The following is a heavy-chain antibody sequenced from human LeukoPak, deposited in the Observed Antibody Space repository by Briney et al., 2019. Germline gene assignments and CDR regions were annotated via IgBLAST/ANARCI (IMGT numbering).Heavy chain of an antibody. J-gene: IGHJ6*02. CDR1: GFTFSSYS. D-gene: IGHD5-18*01. Sequence: GGSLRLSCAASGFTFSSYSMNWVRQAPGKGLEWVSSISSSSSYIYYADSVKGRFTISRDNAKNSLYLQMNNLRAEDTAVYYCARNSALYSYGFYYYYGMDVWGQGTTVTVSS. V-gene: IGHV3-21*01. CDR2: ISSSSSYI. CDR3: ARNSALYSYGFYYYYGMDV.